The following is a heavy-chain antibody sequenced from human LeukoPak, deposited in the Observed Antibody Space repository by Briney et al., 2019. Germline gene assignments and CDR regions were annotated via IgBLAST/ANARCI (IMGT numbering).Heavy chain of an antibody. CDR1: GFIFSTYG. V-gene: IGHV3-30*02. CDR2: IRSDGSDK. CDR3: GKHDSSSDY. J-gene: IGHJ4*02. Sequence: GGSLRLSCAASGFIFSTYGMHWVRQAPGKGLEWVAFIRSDGSDKSYAGSVMGRFTISRDNSKNTLYLQMNTLRAEDTAVYYCGKHDSSSDYWGQGNLVPVSS. D-gene: IGHD3-22*01.